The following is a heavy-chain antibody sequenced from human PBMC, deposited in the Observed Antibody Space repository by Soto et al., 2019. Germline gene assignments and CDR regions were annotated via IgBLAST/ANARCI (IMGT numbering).Heavy chain of an antibody. CDR1: GGSISNYY. D-gene: IGHD4-17*01. V-gene: IGHV4-59*01. CDR2: VHYSGTT. Sequence: SATLSLTCSVSGGSISNYYWGWIRQPPGKGLEWLGYVHYSGTTSYNPSLKSRLTISVDTSKNQFSLNVASVTAADTAVYYCAGDYGDYEAAFDPWGQGILVTVSS. CDR3: AGDYGDYEAAFDP. J-gene: IGHJ5*02.